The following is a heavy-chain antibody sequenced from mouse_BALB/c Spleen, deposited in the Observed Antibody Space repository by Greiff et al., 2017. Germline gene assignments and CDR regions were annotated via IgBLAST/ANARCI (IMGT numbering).Heavy chain of an antibody. CDR3: ARGLREGAWFAY. CDR2: INPYNDGT. D-gene: IGHD1-1*01. J-gene: IGHJ3*01. Sequence: VQLQQSGPELVKPGASVKMSCKASGYTFTSYVMHWVKQKPGQGLEWIGYINPYNDGTKYNEKFKGKATMTVDKSSSTAYMELARLTSEDSAIYYCARGLREGAWFAYWGQGTLVTVSA. V-gene: IGHV1-14*01. CDR1: GYTFTSYV.